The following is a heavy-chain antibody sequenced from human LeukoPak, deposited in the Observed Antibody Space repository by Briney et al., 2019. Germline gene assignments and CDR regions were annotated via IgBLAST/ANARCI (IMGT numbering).Heavy chain of an antibody. CDR3: ARDYSSGYYYEFDY. CDR2: IWYDGSNK. Sequence: PGGPLRLSCAASGFTFSSYGMHWVRQAPGKGLEWVAVIWYDGSNKYYADSVKGRFTISRDNSKNTLYLQMNSLRAEDTAVYYCARDYSSGYYYEFDYWGQGTLVTVSS. D-gene: IGHD3-22*01. J-gene: IGHJ4*02. CDR1: GFTFSSYG. V-gene: IGHV3-33*01.